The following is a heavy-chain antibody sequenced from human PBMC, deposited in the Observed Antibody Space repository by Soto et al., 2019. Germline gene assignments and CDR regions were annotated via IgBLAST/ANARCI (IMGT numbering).Heavy chain of an antibody. V-gene: IGHV3-23*01. CDR2: IYGSGSST. Sequence: GGSLRLSCAASGFTFSNYTMNCVPQAPGKGLEWVSGIYGSGSSTYYADSVKGRFTISRDNSKNTLYLQMNSLRAEDTAIYYYAKDARPDGYWDFDYWGQGTLVTVSS. CDR3: AKDARPDGYWDFDY. CDR1: GFTFSNYT. D-gene: IGHD5-12*01. J-gene: IGHJ4*02.